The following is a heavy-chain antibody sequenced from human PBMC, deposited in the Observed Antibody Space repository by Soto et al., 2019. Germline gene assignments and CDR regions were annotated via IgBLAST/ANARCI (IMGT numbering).Heavy chain of an antibody. D-gene: IGHD6-19*01. J-gene: IGHJ4*02. CDR1: GFTFSNYY. Sequence: QVQLVESGGGLVKPGGSLRLSCAASGFTFSNYYMAWIRQAPGKGLECLSYISSREVTIYYADSVKGRFTISRDNTKNSLYLQMSSLRDEDTGVYYCARVSASGWHDNGRDYFDSWGQGTLVTVSS. V-gene: IGHV3-11*01. CDR2: ISSREVTI. CDR3: ARVSASGWHDNGRDYFDS.